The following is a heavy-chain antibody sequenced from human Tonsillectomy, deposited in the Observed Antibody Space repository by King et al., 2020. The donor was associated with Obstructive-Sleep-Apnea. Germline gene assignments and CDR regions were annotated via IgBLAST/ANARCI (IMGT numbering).Heavy chain of an antibody. CDR3: ARTVHSSSWYYYYYGMDV. V-gene: IGHV4-39*07. Sequence: QLQESGPGLVKPSETLSLTCTVSGGSISSSSYYWGWIRQPPGKGLEWIGSIYYSGSTYYNPSLKSRVTISVDTSKNQFSLKLSSVTAADTAVYYCARTVHSSSWYYYYYGMDVWGQGTTVTVSS. CDR2: IYYSGST. D-gene: IGHD6-13*01. J-gene: IGHJ6*02. CDR1: GGSISSSSYY.